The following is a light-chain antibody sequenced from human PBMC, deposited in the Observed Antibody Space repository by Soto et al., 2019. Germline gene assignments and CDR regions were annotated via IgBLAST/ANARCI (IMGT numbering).Light chain of an antibody. CDR1: QGISGW. CDR2: GGS. CDR3: QQANSFPLT. Sequence: DIQMTQSPSFVSASVGDRVTITCRASQGISGWLAWYQQRPGKAPELLIYGGSSLQSGVPSRFGGSGSGTDFTLTISSLQPEDFATYYCQQANSFPLTFGQGTRLEIK. J-gene: IGKJ5*01. V-gene: IGKV1-12*01.